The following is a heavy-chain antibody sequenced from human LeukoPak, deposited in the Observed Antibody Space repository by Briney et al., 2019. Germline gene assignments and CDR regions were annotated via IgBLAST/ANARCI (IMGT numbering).Heavy chain of an antibody. CDR1: GFIFRNYW. D-gene: IGHD2-2*01. CDR2: INQGGSEK. CDR3: ARLAVPPGNRGWYYEQ. J-gene: IGHJ4*02. V-gene: IGHV3-7*03. Sequence: GGSLRLSCAASGFIFRNYWMSWVRQGPGEGPEWVTNINQGGSEKYYVDSVKGRFTISSDNAKNSLDLQMNSLRVEDTAIYYCARLAVPPGNRGWYYEQWGQGTLVTVSS.